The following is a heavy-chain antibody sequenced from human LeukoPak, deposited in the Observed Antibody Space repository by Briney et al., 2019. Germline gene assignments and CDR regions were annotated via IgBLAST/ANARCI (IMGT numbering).Heavy chain of an antibody. CDR1: GLTFTNAW. V-gene: IGHV3-15*01. D-gene: IGHD3-16*02. Sequence: GGSLRLSCAASGLTFTNAWMSWVRQAPGKGLEWVGRITKADDGTTDYAAPVKGRFAISRDDSKNTLYLQMNSLKTEDTALYYCTTLSYVGGYWGQGTLVTVSS. CDR2: ITKADDGTT. J-gene: IGHJ4*02. CDR3: TTLSYVGGY.